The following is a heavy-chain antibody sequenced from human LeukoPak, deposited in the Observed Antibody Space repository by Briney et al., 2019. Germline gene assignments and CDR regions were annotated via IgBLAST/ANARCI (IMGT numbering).Heavy chain of an antibody. J-gene: IGHJ4*02. Sequence: GGSLRLSCAASGFTFSSYWMHWVRQAPGKGLVWVSRINSDGSSTSYADSVKGRFTISRDNSKNTLYLQMNSLRAEDTAVYYCARGMTTVTTYFDYWGQGTLVTVSS. CDR3: ARGMTTVTTYFDY. CDR1: GFTFSSYW. CDR2: INSDGSST. V-gene: IGHV3-74*01. D-gene: IGHD4-17*01.